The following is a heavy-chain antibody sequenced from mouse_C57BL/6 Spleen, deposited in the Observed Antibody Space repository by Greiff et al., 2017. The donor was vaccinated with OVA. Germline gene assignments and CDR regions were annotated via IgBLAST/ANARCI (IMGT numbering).Heavy chain of an antibody. CDR3: TRSPPGPYYFDY. Sequence: VQLQQSGAELVRPGASVTLSCKASGYTFTDYEMHWVKQTPVHGLEWIGAIDPETGGTAYNQKFKGKAILTADKSSSTAYMVLRRLTSEDSAVYYCTRSPPGPYYFDYWGQGTTLTVSS. D-gene: IGHD6-1*01. CDR1: GYTFTDYE. J-gene: IGHJ2*01. V-gene: IGHV1-15*01. CDR2: IDPETGGT.